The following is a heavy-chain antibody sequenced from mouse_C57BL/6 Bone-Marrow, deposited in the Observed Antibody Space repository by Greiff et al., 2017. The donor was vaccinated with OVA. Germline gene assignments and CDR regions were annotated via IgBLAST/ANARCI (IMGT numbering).Heavy chain of an antibody. J-gene: IGHJ3*01. CDR3: APDYSNYPFAY. CDR2: IYPRSGNT. Sequence: QVQLQQSGAELARPGASVKLSCKASGYTFTSYGISWVKQRTGQGLEWIGEIYPRSGNTYYNEKFKGKATLTADKSSSTAYMELRSLTSEDSAVYFCAPDYSNYPFAYWAKGLWSLSLQ. V-gene: IGHV1-81*01. D-gene: IGHD2-5*01. CDR1: GYTFTSYG.